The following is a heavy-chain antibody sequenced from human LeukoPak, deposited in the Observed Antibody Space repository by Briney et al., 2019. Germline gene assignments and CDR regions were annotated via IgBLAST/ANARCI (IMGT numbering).Heavy chain of an antibody. CDR3: ARGRASAFDY. V-gene: IGHV6-1*01. J-gene: IGHJ4*02. CDR2: TYQRSKWSS. D-gene: IGHD6-13*01. CDR1: GDSLSSSGDA. Sequence: SQTLPLTCVISGDSLSSSGDAWNWIRQSPSGRLEWLGRTYQRSKWSSDYALSVRSRITVDPDTSKNQFSLQLYSVTPEDTAVYYCARGRASAFDYWDQGTLVTVSS.